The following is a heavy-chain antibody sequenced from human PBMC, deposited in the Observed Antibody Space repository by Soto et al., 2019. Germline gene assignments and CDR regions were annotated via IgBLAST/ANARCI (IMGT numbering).Heavy chain of an antibody. V-gene: IGHV1-18*01. Sequence: ASVKVSCKASGYTFNTYGITWVRQAPGQGLEWMGWISPYNGNTKHAQNLQGRLSMTTDTSTSTAYMELRSLRSDDTAVYFCARIRDPSLYYDSGHYDDYWGNGTLVTVSS. J-gene: IGHJ4*01. CDR1: GYTFNTYG. CDR3: ARIRDPSLYYDSGHYDDY. CDR2: ISPYNGNT. D-gene: IGHD3-22*01.